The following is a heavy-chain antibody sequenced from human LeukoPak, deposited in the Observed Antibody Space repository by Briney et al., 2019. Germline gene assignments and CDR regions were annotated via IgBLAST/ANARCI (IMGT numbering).Heavy chain of an antibody. D-gene: IGHD2-2*01. V-gene: IGHV1-18*01. CDR3: ARGDNGYCSSTSCYPPGY. CDR1: GYTFTSYG. Sequence: AASVKVSCKASGYTFTSYGISWVRQAPGQGLEWMGWISAYNGNTNYAQKLQGRVTMTTDTSTSTAYMELRSLRSDETAVYYCARGDNGYCSSTSCYPPGYWGQGTLVTVSS. CDR2: ISAYNGNT. J-gene: IGHJ4*02.